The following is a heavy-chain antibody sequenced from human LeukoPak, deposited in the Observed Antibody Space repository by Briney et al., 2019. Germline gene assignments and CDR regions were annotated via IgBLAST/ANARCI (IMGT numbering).Heavy chain of an antibody. Sequence: SVKVSCKASGGTFSSYAISWVRQAPGQGLEWMGGIIPIFGTANYAQKFQGRVTITADKSTSTAYMELSSLRSEDTAVYYCARSSGSYEGFDYWGQGTLVTVSS. V-gene: IGHV1-69*06. CDR2: IIPIFGTA. CDR3: ARSSGSYEGFDY. D-gene: IGHD1-26*01. J-gene: IGHJ4*02. CDR1: GGTFSSYA.